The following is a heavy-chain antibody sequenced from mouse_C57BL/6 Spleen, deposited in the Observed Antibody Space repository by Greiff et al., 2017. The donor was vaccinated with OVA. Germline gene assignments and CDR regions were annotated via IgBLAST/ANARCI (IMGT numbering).Heavy chain of an antibody. CDR3: AREGAYDYVCAY. CDR1: GYTFTSYW. J-gene: IGHJ3*01. D-gene: IGHD2-4*01. CDR2: IHPNSGST. V-gene: IGHV1-64*01. Sequence: QVQLQQPGAELVKPGASVKLSCKASGYTFTSYWMHWVKQRPGQGLEWIGMIHPNSGSTNYNEKFKSKATLTVDKSSSTAYMQLSSLTSEDSAVYYCAREGAYDYVCAYWGQGTLVTVSA.